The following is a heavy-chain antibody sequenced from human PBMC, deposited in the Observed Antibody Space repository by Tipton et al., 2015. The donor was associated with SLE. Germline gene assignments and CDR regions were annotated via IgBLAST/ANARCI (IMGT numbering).Heavy chain of an antibody. CDR1: GVSISSSY. J-gene: IGHJ3*01. Sequence: TLSLTCNVSGVSISSSYWSWIRQPAGKGLEWIGRIYTSGATDDNPSLKSRVTMSLDTSKNQISLKLTSVTAADTALYYCARVGAAISAFDLWGQGTMVTVYS. D-gene: IGHD1-26*01. CDR2: IYTSGAT. V-gene: IGHV4-4*07. CDR3: ARVGAAISAFDL.